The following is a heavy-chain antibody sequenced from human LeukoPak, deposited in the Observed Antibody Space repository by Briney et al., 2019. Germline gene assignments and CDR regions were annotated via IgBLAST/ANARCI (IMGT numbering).Heavy chain of an antibody. CDR2: IYYSGST. J-gene: IGHJ5*02. Sequence: SETLSLTCTVSGGSISSHYWSWIRQPPGKGLEWIGYIYYSGSTNYNPSLKSRVTISVDTSKNQFSLKLSSVTAADTAVYYCARDGDMYSSSEPVGWFDPWGQGTLVTVSS. CDR1: GGSISSHY. D-gene: IGHD6-6*01. CDR3: ARDGDMYSSSEPVGWFDP. V-gene: IGHV4-59*11.